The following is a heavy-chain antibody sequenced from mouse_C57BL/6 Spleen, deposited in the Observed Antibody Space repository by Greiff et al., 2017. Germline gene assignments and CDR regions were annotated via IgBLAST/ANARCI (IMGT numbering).Heavy chain of an antibody. J-gene: IGHJ4*01. Sequence: QVQLQQPGAELVKPGASVKLSCKASGYTFTSYWMHWVKQRPGRGLEWIGRIAPNSGGTKYNEKFKSKATLTVDKPSSTAYMQLSSLTSEDSAVYYCARGNWDRRYAMDYWGQGTSVTVSS. D-gene: IGHD4-1*01. CDR3: ARGNWDRRYAMDY. V-gene: IGHV1-72*01. CDR2: IAPNSGGT. CDR1: GYTFTSYW.